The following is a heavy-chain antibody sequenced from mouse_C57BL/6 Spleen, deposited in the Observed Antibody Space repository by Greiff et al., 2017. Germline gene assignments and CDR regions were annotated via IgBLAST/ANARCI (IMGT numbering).Heavy chain of an antibody. CDR3: ARHGVAGWYFDV. V-gene: IGHV5-9*01. D-gene: IGHD4-1*01. CDR1: GFTFSSYT. Sequence: EVQLVESGGGLVKPGGSLKLSCAASGFTFSSYTMSWVRQTPEKRLEWVATISGGGGNTYYPDSVKGRFTISRDNAKNTLYLQMSSLRSEDTALYYCARHGVAGWYFDVWGTGTTVTVSS. J-gene: IGHJ1*03. CDR2: ISGGGGNT.